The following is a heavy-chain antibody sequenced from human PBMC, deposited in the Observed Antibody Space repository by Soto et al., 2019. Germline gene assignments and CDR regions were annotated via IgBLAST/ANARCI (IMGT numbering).Heavy chain of an antibody. CDR1: GGSISSGDYY. J-gene: IGHJ4*02. V-gene: IGHV4-30-4*01. CDR2: IYYSGST. D-gene: IGHD1-1*01. Sequence: QVQLQESGPGLVKPSQTLSLTCTVSGGSISSGDYYWSWIRQPPGKGLEWIGYIYYSGSTYNDPSLKSRVTISVDTSKNQFSLNLSSVTAADTAVYHCASQLEQHYFDHWGQGTLVTVSS. CDR3: ASQLEQHYFDH.